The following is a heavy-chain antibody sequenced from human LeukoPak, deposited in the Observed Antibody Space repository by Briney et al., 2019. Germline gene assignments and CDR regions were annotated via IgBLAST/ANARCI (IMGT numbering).Heavy chain of an antibody. D-gene: IGHD6-19*01. J-gene: IGHJ4*02. V-gene: IGHV3-33*01. CDR1: GFTLSSYG. CDR2: IWYDGSNK. Sequence: GGSLRLSCAASGFTLSSYGMHWVRQAPGKGLEWVAVIWYDGSNKYYADSVKGRFTISRDNSKNTLYLQMNSLRAEDTAVYYCARDKTIGRQWLVRGYFDYWGQGTLVTVSS. CDR3: ARDKTIGRQWLVRGYFDY.